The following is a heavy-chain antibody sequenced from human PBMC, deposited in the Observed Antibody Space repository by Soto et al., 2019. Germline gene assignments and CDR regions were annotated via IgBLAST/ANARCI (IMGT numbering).Heavy chain of an antibody. CDR2: IKSKTDGGTT. V-gene: IGHV3-15*01. CDR3: TTEGVGYDILTGYWEDYYYYGMDV. J-gene: IGHJ6*02. Sequence: GGSMRLSCAASGFTFSNAWMSWVRQAPGKGLEWVGRIKSKTDGGTTDYAAPVKGRFTISRDDSKNTLYLQMNSLKTEDTAVYYCTTEGVGYDILTGYWEDYYYYGMDVWGQGTTVTVS. CDR1: GFTFSNAW. D-gene: IGHD3-9*01.